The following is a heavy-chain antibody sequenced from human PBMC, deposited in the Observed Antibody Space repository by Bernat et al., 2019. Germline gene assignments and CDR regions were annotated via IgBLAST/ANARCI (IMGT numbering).Heavy chain of an antibody. CDR2: ISSSSSYT. J-gene: IGHJ6*02. CDR1: GFTFSDYY. V-gene: IGHV3-11*05. CDR3: ERFVAVAVYYGMDV. D-gene: IGHD6-19*01. Sequence: QVQLVESGGGLVKPGGSLRLSCAASGFTFSDYYMSWIRQAPGKGLEWVSYISSSSSYTNYADSVKGRFTISRDNAKNSLYLQMNSLRAEDTAVYYCERFVAVAVYYGMDVWGQGTTVTVSS.